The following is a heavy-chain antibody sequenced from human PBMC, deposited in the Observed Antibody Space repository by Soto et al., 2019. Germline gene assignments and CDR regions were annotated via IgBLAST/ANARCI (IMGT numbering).Heavy chain of an antibody. CDR3: ARVSERRFDY. CDR1: GYTFTSYY. V-gene: IGHV1-3*01. D-gene: IGHD1-1*01. J-gene: IGHJ4*02. CDR2: INASSGNT. Sequence: ASVKVSCKASGYTFTSYYMHWVRQAPGQGLEWMGRINASSGNTKYAQKFQGRVTITRDTSASTAYMELSSLRSEDTAVYYCARVSERRFDYWGQGTLVTVSS.